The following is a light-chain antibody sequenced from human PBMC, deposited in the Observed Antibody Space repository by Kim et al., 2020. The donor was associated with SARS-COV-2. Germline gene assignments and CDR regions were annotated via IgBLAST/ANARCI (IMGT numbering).Light chain of an antibody. Sequence: QSALTQPASVSGSPGQSITISCTGTSSDVGGYNYVSWYQQHPGKAPKLMIYDVSKRPSGVSNRFSGSKSGNTASLTISGLQAEDEADYYCSSYTSSNTYVFAAGTKV. J-gene: IGLJ1*01. V-gene: IGLV2-14*01. CDR1: SSDVGGYNY. CDR3: SSYTSSNTYV. CDR2: DVS.